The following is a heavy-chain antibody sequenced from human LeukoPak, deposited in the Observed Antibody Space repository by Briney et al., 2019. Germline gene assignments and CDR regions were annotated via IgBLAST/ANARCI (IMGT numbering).Heavy chain of an antibody. Sequence: GWALRLSCAACGLTFSRYAMSWVRQAPGKGVEGVSAISGSGGRTYYADSVKGRFTIFRDNSKNTLYLQMNSRGGGDTGVYYWATTTPDSSTSSPDWGQGTLVTVSS. CDR1: GLTFSRYA. D-gene: IGHD2-2*01. V-gene: IGHV3-23*01. CDR2: ISGSGGRT. CDR3: ATTTPDSSTSSPD. J-gene: IGHJ4*02.